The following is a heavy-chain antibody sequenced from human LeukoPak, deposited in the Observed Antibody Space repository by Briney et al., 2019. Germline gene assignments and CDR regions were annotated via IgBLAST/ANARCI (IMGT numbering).Heavy chain of an antibody. CDR2: ISSSSSYI. D-gene: IGHD4-17*01. J-gene: IGHJ6*03. Sequence: PGGSLRLSCAASGFTFSSYSMNWVRQAPGKGLEWVSSISSSSSYIYYADSVKGRFTISRDNAKNSLYLQMNSLTAEDTAVYYCAREGGYGDFRVHYYYYYMDVWGKGTTVTISS. CDR1: GFTFSSYS. CDR3: AREGGYGDFRVHYYYYYMDV. V-gene: IGHV3-21*04.